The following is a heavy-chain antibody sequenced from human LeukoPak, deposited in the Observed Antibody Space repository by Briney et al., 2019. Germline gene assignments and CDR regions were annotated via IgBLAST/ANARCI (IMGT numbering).Heavy chain of an antibody. D-gene: IGHD3-16*01. CDR1: GHTFTGYY. V-gene: IGHV1-2*02. CDR3: VRDLMTTPTWDFDY. Sequence: ASVTVSCKGSGHTFTGYYMHWVRQAPGQGLEWMGWINPISGTTNYAQRLQGRVTVTSDTSISTVYMELSRLESDDAAVYYCVRDLMTTPTWDFDYWGQGTLVTVAS. CDR2: INPISGTT. J-gene: IGHJ4*02.